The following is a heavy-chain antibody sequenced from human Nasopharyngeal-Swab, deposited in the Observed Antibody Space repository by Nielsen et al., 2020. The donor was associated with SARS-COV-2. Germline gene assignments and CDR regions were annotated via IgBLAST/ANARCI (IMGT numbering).Heavy chain of an antibody. CDR2: INHSGST. D-gene: IGHD2-15*01. Sequence: SETLSLTCAVYGGSFSGYYWSWIRQLPGKGLEWIGEINHSGSTNYNPSLKSRVTISVDTSKNQFSLKLSSVTAADTAVYYCARARRDIVVVVAAEIALDYWGQGTLVTVSA. CDR1: GGSFSGYY. CDR3: ARARRDIVVVVAAEIALDY. V-gene: IGHV4-34*01. J-gene: IGHJ4*02.